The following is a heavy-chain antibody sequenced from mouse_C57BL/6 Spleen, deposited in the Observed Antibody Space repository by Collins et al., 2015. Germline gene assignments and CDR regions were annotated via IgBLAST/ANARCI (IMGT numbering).Heavy chain of an antibody. D-gene: IGHD2-1*01. CDR3: ARYGNYREFAY. Sequence: DVQPQESGPGLVKPSQSLSLTCTVTGYSITSDYAWNWIRQFPGNKLEWMGYISYSGSTSYNPSLKSRISITRDTSKNQFFLQLNSVTTEDTATYYCARYGNYREFAYWGQGTLVTVSA. J-gene: IGHJ3*01. CDR2: ISYSGST. V-gene: IGHV3-2*02. CDR1: GYSITSDYA.